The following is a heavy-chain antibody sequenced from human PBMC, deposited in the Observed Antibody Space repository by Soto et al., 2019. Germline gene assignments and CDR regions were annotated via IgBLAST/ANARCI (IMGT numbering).Heavy chain of an antibody. CDR3: ARGDREDILVVVGARPGEYGTDI. J-gene: IGHJ6*02. CDR2: IAHDGSNA. Sequence: QVQLVESGGGVVQPGGSLRLSCAASGFTFRNHAMHWVRQAPGKGLECLAVIAHDGSNAFYRDSVKGRFTVSRDNYKKTLYLYMNSLRSEDTCVYYCARGDREDILVVVGARPGEYGTDIWGQGTTVIVSS. CDR1: GFTFRNHA. V-gene: IGHV3-30-3*01. D-gene: IGHD2-15*01.